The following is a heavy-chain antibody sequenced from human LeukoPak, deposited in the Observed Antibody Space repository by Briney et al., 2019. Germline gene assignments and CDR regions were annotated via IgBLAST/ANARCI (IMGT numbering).Heavy chain of an antibody. CDR1: GFTVSSNY. D-gene: IGHD3-22*01. Sequence: GGSLRLSCAASGFTVSSNYMSWVRQAPGKGLEWVSVIYSGDTTYYADSVKGRFTISRDNSKNTLYLQMNSLRAEDTSVYYCVRGFYYDSSGLGDYWGQGTLVPVSS. V-gene: IGHV3-66*01. CDR2: IYSGDTT. J-gene: IGHJ4*02. CDR3: VRGFYYDSSGLGDY.